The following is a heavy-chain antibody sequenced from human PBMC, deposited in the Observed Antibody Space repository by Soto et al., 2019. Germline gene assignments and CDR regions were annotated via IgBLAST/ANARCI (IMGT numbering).Heavy chain of an antibody. CDR1: GGTFSSYS. V-gene: IGHV1-69*13. CDR3: ARSRLLSSSFQASLNWFDP. Sequence: SVNGSCKAAGGTFSSYSISWVRQAPGQGREGMGGIIPIFGTANYAQKFQGRVTITADESTSTAYMELSSLRPEATAVYYSARSRLLSSSFQASLNWFDPWGQGTLGTV. J-gene: IGHJ5*02. D-gene: IGHD6-6*01. CDR2: IIPIFGTA.